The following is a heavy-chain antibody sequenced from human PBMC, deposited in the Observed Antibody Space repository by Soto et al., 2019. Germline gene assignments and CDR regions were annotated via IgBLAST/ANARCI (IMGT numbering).Heavy chain of an antibody. CDR2: MSGSGGNT. D-gene: IGHD6-19*01. Sequence: GGSLRLSCAASGFTFSSYAMSWVRQAPGKGLEWVSVMSGSGGNTYYADSVKGRFTISRDNSKNTLYLQINSLRAEDTALYYCAKSSSGWSRGYFDCWGQGTLVTVSS. V-gene: IGHV3-23*01. J-gene: IGHJ4*02. CDR1: GFTFSSYA. CDR3: AKSSSGWSRGYFDC.